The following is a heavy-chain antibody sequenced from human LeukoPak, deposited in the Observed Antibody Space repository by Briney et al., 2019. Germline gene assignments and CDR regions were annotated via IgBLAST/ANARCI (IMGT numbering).Heavy chain of an antibody. V-gene: IGHV3-48*01. CDR3: ARVGWFGEGGVEY. J-gene: IGHJ4*02. Sequence: GGSLRLSCAASGFTFSSYSMNWVRQAPGKWLEWVSYISSSSTIYYADSVKGRFTISRDNAKNSLYLQTNSLRAEDTAVYYCARVGWFGEGGVEYWGQGTLVTDSS. D-gene: IGHD3-10*01. CDR2: ISSSSTI. CDR1: GFTFSSYS.